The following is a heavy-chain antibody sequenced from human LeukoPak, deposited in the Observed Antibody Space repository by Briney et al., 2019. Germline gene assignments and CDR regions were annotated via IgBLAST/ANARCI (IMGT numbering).Heavy chain of an antibody. CDR3: ARGGLSSRIDY. D-gene: IGHD6-19*01. Sequence: ASVKVSCKASGYTFTSYGISWVRQAPGQGLEWMGWISAYNGNTNYAEKFQGRSTMTTDTSTTTAYMELRSLRGDDTAVYYCARGGLSSRIDYWGQGTLVTVSS. J-gene: IGHJ4*01. CDR1: GYTFTSYG. V-gene: IGHV1-18*01. CDR2: ISAYNGNT.